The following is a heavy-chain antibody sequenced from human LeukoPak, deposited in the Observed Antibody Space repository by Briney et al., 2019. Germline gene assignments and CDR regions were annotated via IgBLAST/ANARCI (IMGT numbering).Heavy chain of an antibody. Sequence: GGSLRLSCPASGFTFSNCWMSWVRQVPGKGLEWVANINPDGSEKYYVDSVKGRFTISRDNAKNSLYLQMDSLRVADTAVYYCARDPGNGYWGGFDYWGQGTLVTVSS. CDR2: INPDGSEK. D-gene: IGHD5-24*01. CDR1: GFTFSNCW. J-gene: IGHJ4*02. V-gene: IGHV3-7*05. CDR3: ARDPGNGYWGGFDY.